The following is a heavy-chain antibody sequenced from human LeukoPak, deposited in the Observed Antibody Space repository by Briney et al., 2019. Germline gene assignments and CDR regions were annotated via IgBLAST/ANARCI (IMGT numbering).Heavy chain of an antibody. CDR3: ATVSPPKYSSGWYISFDY. CDR2: FDPEDGET. V-gene: IGHV1-24*01. Sequence: ASVKVSCKVSGYTLTELSMHWVRQAPGKGLEWMGGFDPEDGETIYAQKFQGKVTMTEDTSTDTAYVELSSLRSEDTAVYYCATVSPPKYSSGWYISFDYWGQGTLVTVSS. J-gene: IGHJ4*02. CDR1: GYTLTELS. D-gene: IGHD6-19*01.